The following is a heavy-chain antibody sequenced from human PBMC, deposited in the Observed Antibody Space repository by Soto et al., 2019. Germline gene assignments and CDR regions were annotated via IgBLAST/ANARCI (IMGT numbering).Heavy chain of an antibody. Sequence: GGSLRLSCTASGFSLSRYWMYWVRQAPGKGLVWVSHINSGGNITPYPDSVRGRFTISRDNSKNTLYLDMHSLTTDDTAVYFCARSLWSPYFYYGLDVWGQGTTVTVSS. D-gene: IGHD2-21*01. J-gene: IGHJ6*02. V-gene: IGHV3-74*01. CDR1: GFSLSRYW. CDR2: INSGGNIT. CDR3: ARSLWSPYFYYGLDV.